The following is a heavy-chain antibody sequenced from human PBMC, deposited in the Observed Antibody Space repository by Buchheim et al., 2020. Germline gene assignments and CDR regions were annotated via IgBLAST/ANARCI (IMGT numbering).Heavy chain of an antibody. J-gene: IGHJ4*02. D-gene: IGHD2-21*01. CDR1: GFTFTNYA. CDR3: AKDILGMWYYFDY. CDR2: ISGSGFRT. Sequence: EVQLLESGGGLVQPGGSLRLSCAASGFTFTNYAMSWVRQAPGKGLEWVSCISGSGFRTYYADSVKGRFTISRDNSKNTYLQMNSLRAEDTAIYYCAKDILGMWYYFDYWGQGAL. V-gene: IGHV3-23*01.